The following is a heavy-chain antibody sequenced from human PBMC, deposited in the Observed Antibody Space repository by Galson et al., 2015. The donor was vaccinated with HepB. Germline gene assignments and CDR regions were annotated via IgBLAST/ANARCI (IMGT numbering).Heavy chain of an antibody. CDR1: GFTFSSYA. CDR2: ISYDGSNK. CDR3: AKGTLMDV. J-gene: IGHJ6*04. V-gene: IGHV3-30*04. Sequence: SLRLSCAASGFTFSSYAMHWVRQAPGKGLEWVAVISYDGSNKYYADSVKGRFTISRDNSKNTLYLQMNSLRAEDTAVYYCAKGTLMDVWGKGTTVTVSS. D-gene: IGHD1/OR15-1a*01.